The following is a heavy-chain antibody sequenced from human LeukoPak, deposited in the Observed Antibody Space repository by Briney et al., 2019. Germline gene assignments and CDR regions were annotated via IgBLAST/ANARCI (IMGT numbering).Heavy chain of an antibody. D-gene: IGHD5-18*01. Sequence: GGSLRLSCAASGFTFSSYWMSWVRQAPVRELEWVANIKQDGSEKYYVDSVKGRFTISRDNAKNSLYLQVNSLRAEDTAVYYCARVRVQLWYTGYSFDYWGQGTLVTVSS. CDR3: ARVRVQLWYTGYSFDY. CDR1: GFTFSSYW. J-gene: IGHJ4*02. V-gene: IGHV3-7*01. CDR2: IKQDGSEK.